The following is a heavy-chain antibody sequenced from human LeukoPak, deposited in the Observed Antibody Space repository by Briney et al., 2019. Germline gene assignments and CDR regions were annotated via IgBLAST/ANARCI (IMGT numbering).Heavy chain of an antibody. CDR3: ARDTRRSRARWENLGFDP. D-gene: IGHD1-26*01. CDR2: ISAYNGNT. V-gene: IGHV1-18*01. Sequence: ASVKVSCKASGYTFTSYGISWVRQAPGQGLEWMGWISAYNGNTNYAQKLQGRVTMTTDTSTSTAYMELRSLRSDDTAVYYCARDTRRSRARWENLGFDPWGQGTLVTVSS. J-gene: IGHJ5*02. CDR1: GYTFTSYG.